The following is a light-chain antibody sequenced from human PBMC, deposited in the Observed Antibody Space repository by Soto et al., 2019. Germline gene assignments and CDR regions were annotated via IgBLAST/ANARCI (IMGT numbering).Light chain of an antibody. CDR1: QSVSSY. CDR3: KQRSNWPPIA. V-gene: IGKV3-11*01. J-gene: IGKJ4*01. Sequence: EIVLTQSPATLSLSPGERATLSCRASQSVSSYLAWYQQKPGQAPRLLIYDASNRATGIPARFSGSGSGKVFTLTISSLEPEDFAIYYCKQRSNWPPIAVGGGTKVEIK. CDR2: DAS.